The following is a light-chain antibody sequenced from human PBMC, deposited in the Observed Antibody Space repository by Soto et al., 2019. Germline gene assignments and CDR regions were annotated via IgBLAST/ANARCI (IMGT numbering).Light chain of an antibody. J-gene: IGLJ1*01. CDR1: SSNIGSNF. V-gene: IGLV1-44*01. Sequence: QSVLTQPPSASGTPGQRVTISCSGSSSNIGSNFVYWYQQLPGTAPKVLIHTDNERPSGVPDRFSGSKSGTSASLAINGLQSGDEADYYCGAWDESLNGYVFGTGTKLTVL. CDR3: GAWDESLNGYV. CDR2: TDN.